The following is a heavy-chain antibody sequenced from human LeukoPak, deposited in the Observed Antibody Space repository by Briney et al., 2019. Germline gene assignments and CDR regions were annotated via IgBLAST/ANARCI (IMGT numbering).Heavy chain of an antibody. Sequence: GGSLRLSCAASGFTFSDYYMSWIRQAPGKGLEGVSYISSSGSTIYYADSVKGRFTISRDNAKYSLYLQMNSLRAEDTAVYYCARGMATIDGDYDYMDVWGKGTTVTVSS. CDR3: ARGMATIDGDYDYMDV. CDR1: GFTFSDYY. V-gene: IGHV3-11*04. CDR2: ISSSGSTI. J-gene: IGHJ6*03. D-gene: IGHD5-24*01.